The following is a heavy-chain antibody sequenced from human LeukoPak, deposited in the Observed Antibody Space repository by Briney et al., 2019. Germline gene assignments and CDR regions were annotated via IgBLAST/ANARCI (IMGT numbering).Heavy chain of an antibody. CDR1: GYTFTSYG. Sequence: GASVKVSCKASGYTFTSYGISWVRQAPGQGLEWMGWISAYNGNTNYAQKFQERVTITRDMSTSTAYMELSSLRSEDTAVYYCAARNWYFDLWGRGTLVTVSS. V-gene: IGHV1-18*01. J-gene: IGHJ2*01. CDR2: ISAYNGNT. CDR3: AARNWYFDL.